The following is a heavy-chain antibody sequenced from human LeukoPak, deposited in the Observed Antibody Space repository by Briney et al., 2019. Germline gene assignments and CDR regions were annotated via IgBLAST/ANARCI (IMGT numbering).Heavy chain of an antibody. Sequence: GGCLRLSCAAAGFTFGSYSMDSVRQAPGKGREWVSSISSNSSYIYYADSVTGRFTISRDNAKNSLYLQMNSLRAEAPAVYYCARWFGEPSGYYSYYGMDVWGQGTTVTVSS. CDR3: ARWFGEPSGYYSYYGMDV. CDR1: GFTFGSYS. V-gene: IGHV3-21*01. CDR2: ISSNSSYI. J-gene: IGHJ6*02. D-gene: IGHD3-10*01.